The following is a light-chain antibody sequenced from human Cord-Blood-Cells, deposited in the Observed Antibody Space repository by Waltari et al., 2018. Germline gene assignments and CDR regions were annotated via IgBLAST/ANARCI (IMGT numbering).Light chain of an antibody. CDR1: QSISSY. V-gene: IGKV1-39*01. Sequence: DSQMTQSPSSLAASVGDRDTITCRASQSISSYFNWYQQKPGKAPKLLIYAASSLQSGVPSRFSGSGSGTDFTLTISSLQPEDFATYYCQQSYSTPRTFGQGTKVEIK. CDR2: AAS. J-gene: IGKJ1*01. CDR3: QQSYSTPRT.